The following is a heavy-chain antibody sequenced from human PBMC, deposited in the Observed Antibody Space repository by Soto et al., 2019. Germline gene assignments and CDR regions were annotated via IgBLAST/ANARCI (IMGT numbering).Heavy chain of an antibody. Sequence: ASVKVSCKASGYTFSTHGISWLRQAPGQGLEWMGWISVDNGHTKYAQRLQGRVTMTTDTATSTVYMEMRSLRSDDTAVYYCATPTPLRGAMITNINFDFWGQGTPVTVSS. J-gene: IGHJ4*02. CDR3: ATPTPLRGAMITNINFDF. CDR1: GYTFSTHG. D-gene: IGHD3-10*01. CDR2: ISVDNGHT. V-gene: IGHV1-18*01.